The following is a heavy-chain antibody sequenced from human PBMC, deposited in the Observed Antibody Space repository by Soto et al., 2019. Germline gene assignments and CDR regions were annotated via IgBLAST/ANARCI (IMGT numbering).Heavy chain of an antibody. CDR3: ARPKIKIAAAGTEDYYGMDV. CDR1: GFTFSSYS. J-gene: IGHJ6*02. Sequence: GGSPRLSCAASGFTFSSYSMNWVRQAPGKGLEWVSSISSSSSYIYYADSVKGRFTISRDNAKNSLYLQMNSLRAEDTAVYYCARPKIKIAAAGTEDYYGMDVWGQGTTVTVSS. D-gene: IGHD6-13*01. CDR2: ISSSSSYI. V-gene: IGHV3-21*01.